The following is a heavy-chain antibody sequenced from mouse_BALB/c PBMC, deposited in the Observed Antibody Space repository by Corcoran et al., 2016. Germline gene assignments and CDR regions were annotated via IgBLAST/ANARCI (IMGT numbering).Heavy chain of an antibody. CDR1: GYTFTNYG. V-gene: IGHV9-1*02. CDR2: INTYTGEP. J-gene: IGHJ2*01. D-gene: IGHD3-1*01. CDR3: ARGSSGYDY. Sequence: QIQLVQSGPELKKPGETVKISCKASGYTFTNYGMNWVKQAPGKGLKWMGWINTYTGEPTYADVFKGRFAFSLETSASTAYLQINNLKNEDMATYFCARGSSGYDYWGQGTTLTVSS.